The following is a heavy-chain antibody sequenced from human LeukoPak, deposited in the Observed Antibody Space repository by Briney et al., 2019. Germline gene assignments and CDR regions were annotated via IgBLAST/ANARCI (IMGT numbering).Heavy chain of an antibody. V-gene: IGHV4-39*01. CDR2: IYYSGST. CDR1: GGSISSSSYY. Sequence: SETLSLTCTVSGGSISSSSYYWGWIRQPPGKGLEWIGSIYYSGSTYYNPSLKSRVTISVDTSKNQFSLKLSSVTAADTAVYYCARKYSGYDLSYFDYRGQGTLVTVSS. CDR3: ARKYSGYDLSYFDY. D-gene: IGHD5-12*01. J-gene: IGHJ4*02.